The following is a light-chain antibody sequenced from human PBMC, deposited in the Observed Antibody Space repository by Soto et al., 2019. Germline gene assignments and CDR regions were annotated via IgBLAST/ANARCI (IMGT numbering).Light chain of an antibody. CDR2: GNS. J-gene: IGLJ1*01. Sequence: QSVLTQPPSVSGAPGQRVTISCTGSSSNIGAGYDVHWYQQLPGTAPKLLIYGNSNRPSGVPDRFSGSKSGTSASLTVSGLQAEDEADYYCSSYAGSSNLGVFGTGTKVTVL. CDR1: SSNIGAGYD. CDR3: SSYAGSSNLGV. V-gene: IGLV1-40*01.